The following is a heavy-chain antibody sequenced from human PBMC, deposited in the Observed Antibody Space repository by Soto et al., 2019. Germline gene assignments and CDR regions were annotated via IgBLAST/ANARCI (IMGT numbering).Heavy chain of an antibody. CDR2: INPNSGGT. J-gene: IGHJ6*02. V-gene: IGHV1-2*04. D-gene: IGHD3-22*01. CDR3: ARFRHYDSSGYYYYYYGMDV. Sequence: ASVKVSCKASGYTFTGYYMHWVRQAPGQGLEWMGWINPNSGGTNYAQKFQGWVTMTRDTSISTAYMELSRLRSDDTAVYYCARFRHYDSSGYYYYYYGMDVWGQGTTVTVSS. CDR1: GYTFTGYY.